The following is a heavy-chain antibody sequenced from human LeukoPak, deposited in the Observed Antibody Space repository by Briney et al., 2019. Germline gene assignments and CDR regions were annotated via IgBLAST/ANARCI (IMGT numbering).Heavy chain of an antibody. V-gene: IGHV3-48*04. Sequence: GGSLRLSCAASGFTFSSYSMNWVRQAPGKGLEWVSYISSSSSTIYYADSVKGRFTISRDNAKNSLYLQMNSLRAEDTAVYYCAREAAVAGTLSHDYWGQGTLVTVSS. D-gene: IGHD6-19*01. CDR2: ISSSSSTI. J-gene: IGHJ4*02. CDR3: AREAAVAGTLSHDY. CDR1: GFTFSSYS.